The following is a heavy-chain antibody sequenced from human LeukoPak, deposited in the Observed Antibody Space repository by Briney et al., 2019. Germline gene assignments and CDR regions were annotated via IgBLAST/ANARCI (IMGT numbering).Heavy chain of an antibody. CDR2: INAIFDKA. D-gene: IGHD3-10*01. J-gene: IGHJ5*02. V-gene: IGHV1-69*01. CDR3: ASQESMVRGVMITVGGPNSFHP. Sequence: SVKVSCKASGDTFTIYAIRWVRQAPGQGLEWMGGINAIFDKANYAQKFQGRVTITADASTSTAYMELSSLRSEDTAVYYCASQESMVRGVMITVGGPNSFHPWGQGTLVTVSS. CDR1: GDTFTIYA.